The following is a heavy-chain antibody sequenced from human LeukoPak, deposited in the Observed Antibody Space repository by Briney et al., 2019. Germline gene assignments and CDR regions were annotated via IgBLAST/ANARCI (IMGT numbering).Heavy chain of an antibody. V-gene: IGHV4-59*01. D-gene: IGHD2-21*02. Sequence: SETLSLTCTVSGASISRYYWSWIRQPPGKGLEWIGYIFGSGTTNYNPSVKSRVTISVDMSKTQFSLKLSSVTAADTAVYYCATWVTSGYYALDVWGQGTTVIVSS. CDR2: IFGSGTT. CDR3: ATWVTSGYYALDV. J-gene: IGHJ6*02. CDR1: GASISRYY.